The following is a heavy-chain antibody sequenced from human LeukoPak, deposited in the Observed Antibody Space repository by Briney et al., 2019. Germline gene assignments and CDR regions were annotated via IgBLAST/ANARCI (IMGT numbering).Heavy chain of an antibody. D-gene: IGHD1-26*01. J-gene: IGHJ4*02. CDR1: GYTFSSYG. CDR3: ATDLNGELLFDY. Sequence: ASVKVSCKASGYTFSSYGISWVRQAPGQGLEWMGWTSVYNANTDQSKKLQGRVTMTEDTSTDTAYMELSSLRSEDTAVYYCATDLNGELLFDYWGQGTLVTVSS. CDR2: TSVYNANT. V-gene: IGHV1-18*01.